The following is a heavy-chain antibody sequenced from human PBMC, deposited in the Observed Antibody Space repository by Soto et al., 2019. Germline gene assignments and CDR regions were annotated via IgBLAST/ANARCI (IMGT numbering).Heavy chain of an antibody. J-gene: IGHJ4*02. CDR3: AGGNTYYRHTTGYWPY. V-gene: IGHV3-30-3*01. Sequence: GGSLRLSCAASGFTFSSYAMHWVRQAPGKGLEWVAVISYDGSNKYYADSAKGRFTISRDNSKNTLYLQMNSLRAEDTAVYYCAGGNTYYRHTTGYWPYRGKGTLVTVSS. D-gene: IGHD2-2*03. CDR1: GFTFSSYA. CDR2: ISYDGSNK.